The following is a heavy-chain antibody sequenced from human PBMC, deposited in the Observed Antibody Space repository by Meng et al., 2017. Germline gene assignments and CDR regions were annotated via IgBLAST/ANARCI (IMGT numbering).Heavy chain of an antibody. CDR2: INHSGST. D-gene: IGHD2-2*02. CDR3: ARGRAGYCSSTSCYRFAWFDP. J-gene: IGHJ5*02. V-gene: IGHV4-34*01. CDR1: GGSFSGYY. Sequence: QVQRQQWGAGLLKPSETLSLTCAVYGGSFSGYYWSWIRQPPGKGLEWIGEINHSGSTNYNPSLKSRVTISVDTSKNQFSLKLSSVTAADTAVYYCARGRAGYCSSTSCYRFAWFDPWGQGTLVTVSS.